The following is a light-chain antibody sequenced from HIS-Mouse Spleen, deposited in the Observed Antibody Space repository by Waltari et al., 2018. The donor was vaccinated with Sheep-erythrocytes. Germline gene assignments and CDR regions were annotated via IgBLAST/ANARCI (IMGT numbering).Light chain of an antibody. CDR3: CSYAGSSTPWV. CDR1: SSDVGRYNL. Sequence: QSALTQPASVSGSPGPSITISCTGTSSDVGRYNLVPWYQQHPGQAPKPLIYESSKRPSGVANRFAGSKSGNTASLTSSGLQAEDEADYYFCSYAGSSTPWVFGGGTKLTVL. J-gene: IGLJ3*02. CDR2: ESS. V-gene: IGLV2-23*01.